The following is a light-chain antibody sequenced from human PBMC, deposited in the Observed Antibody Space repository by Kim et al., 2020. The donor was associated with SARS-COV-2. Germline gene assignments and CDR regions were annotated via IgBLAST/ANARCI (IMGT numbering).Light chain of an antibody. Sequence: VEDRVTSYRRASQYIGSYLAWFQLKPGKAPKLLIYAASALQPGGPSRFSGSGSGTDFTLTVTSLQPEDVATYYCQKCDSAPWTFGQGTKVEIK. CDR1: QYIGSY. CDR3: QKCDSAPWT. V-gene: IGKV1-27*01. CDR2: AAS. J-gene: IGKJ1*01.